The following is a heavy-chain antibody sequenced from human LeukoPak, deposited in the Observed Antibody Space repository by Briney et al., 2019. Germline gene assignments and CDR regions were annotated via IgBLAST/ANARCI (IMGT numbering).Heavy chain of an antibody. V-gene: IGHV5-51*01. CDR3: ARDCSGGSCYRPGAFDI. CDR1: GYSFTSYW. Sequence: GESLKISCKDSGYSFTSYWIGWVRQMPGKGLEWMGIIYPGDSDTRYSPSFQGQVTISADKSISTAYLQWSSLKASDTAMYYCARDCSGGSCYRPGAFDIWGQGTMVTVSS. J-gene: IGHJ3*02. CDR2: IYPGDSDT. D-gene: IGHD2-15*01.